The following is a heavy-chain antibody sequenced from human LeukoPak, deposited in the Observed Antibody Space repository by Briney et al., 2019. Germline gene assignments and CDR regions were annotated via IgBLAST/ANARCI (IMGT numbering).Heavy chain of an antibody. Sequence: SETLSLTCTVSGGSISSRSYYWGWIRQPPGKGLEWIANIYYSGDTYYNPSLKSRVTISVDTSKNQFSLKLSSVAAADTAVYYCATDRSRWDLLPFDSWGQGTLVTVSS. CDR2: IYYSGDT. D-gene: IGHD1-26*01. J-gene: IGHJ4*02. V-gene: IGHV4-39*07. CDR3: ATDRSRWDLLPFDS. CDR1: GGSISSRSYY.